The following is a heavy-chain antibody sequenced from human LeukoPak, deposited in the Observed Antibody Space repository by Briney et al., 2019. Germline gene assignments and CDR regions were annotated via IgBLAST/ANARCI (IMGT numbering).Heavy chain of an antibody. J-gene: IGHJ3*02. CDR2: IGSSSYTI. Sequence: PGGSLRLSCAASGFSFSSNNMNWVRQAPGKGLEWISYIGSSSYTIYYADSVKGRFTISRDNAKNSLYLQLNSLRDEDTAVYYCAKQDKSGYYGAFDIWGQGTMVTVSS. CDR3: AKQDKSGYYGAFDI. D-gene: IGHD3-22*01. CDR1: GFSFSSNN. V-gene: IGHV3-48*02.